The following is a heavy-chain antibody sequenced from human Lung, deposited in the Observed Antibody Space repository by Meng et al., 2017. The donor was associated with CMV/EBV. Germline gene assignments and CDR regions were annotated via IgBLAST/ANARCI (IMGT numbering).Heavy chain of an antibody. CDR3: ARDDSVLTGYYPIHYFYSMDV. Sequence: GGSLRLXCAASEFTFSSYSMNWVRQAPGKGLEWVSSISSSGSYIYYADSVKGRFTISRDNAKNSLYLQMNSLRAEDTAVYYCARDDSVLTGYYPIHYFYSMDVWGQGNXVTGSS. CDR2: ISSSGSYI. V-gene: IGHV3-21*01. J-gene: IGHJ6*02. CDR1: EFTFSSYS. D-gene: IGHD3-9*01.